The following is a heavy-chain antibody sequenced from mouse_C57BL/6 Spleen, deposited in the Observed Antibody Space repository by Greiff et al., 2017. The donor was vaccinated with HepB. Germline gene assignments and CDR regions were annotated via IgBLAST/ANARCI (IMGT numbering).Heavy chain of an antibody. V-gene: IGHV1-69*01. D-gene: IGHD1-1*01. Sequence: QVQLQQPGAELVMPGASVKLSCKASGYTFTSYWMHWVKQRPGQGLEWIGEIDPSDSYTNYNQKFKGKSTLTVDKSSSTAYMQLSSLTSEDSAVYYCARNLYGTWFAYCGQGTLATVSA. CDR3: ARNLYGTWFAY. J-gene: IGHJ3*01. CDR1: GYTFTSYW. CDR2: IDPSDSYT.